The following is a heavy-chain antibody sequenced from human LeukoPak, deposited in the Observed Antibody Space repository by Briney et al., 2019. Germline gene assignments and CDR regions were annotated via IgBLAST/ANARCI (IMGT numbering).Heavy chain of an antibody. CDR2: INSDGSST. CDR3: ARVGGSYGPFDY. Sequence: GGSLRLSCAASGFTFSSYWMHWVRQAPGKGLVWVSRINSDGSSTSYADSAKGRFTISRDNAKNTLYLQMISLRAEDTAVYYCARVGGSYGPFDYWGQGTLVTVSS. J-gene: IGHJ4*02. CDR1: GFTFSSYW. D-gene: IGHD3-16*01. V-gene: IGHV3-74*01.